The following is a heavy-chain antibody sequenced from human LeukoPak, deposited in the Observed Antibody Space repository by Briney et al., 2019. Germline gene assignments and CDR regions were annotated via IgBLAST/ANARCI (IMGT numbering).Heavy chain of an antibody. CDR1: GYSFTSYW. CDR3: ARAAADLSSWNWFDP. CDR2: IYPGDSDT. D-gene: IGHD6-13*01. Sequence: GESLKISCKGSGYSFTSYWIVWVRQMPGKGLEWLGIIYPGDSDTRYNPSFQGQVTISANKSFSTAYLQRSSLKASDTAMYYCARAAADLSSWNWFDPCGQGTLVTASS. J-gene: IGHJ5*02. V-gene: IGHV5-51*01.